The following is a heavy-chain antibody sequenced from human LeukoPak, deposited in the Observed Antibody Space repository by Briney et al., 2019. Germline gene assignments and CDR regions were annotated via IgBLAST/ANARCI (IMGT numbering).Heavy chain of an antibody. CDR1: GGSFSGYY. D-gene: IGHD5-18*01. J-gene: IGHJ4*02. Sequence: SETLSLTCAVYGGSFSGYYWSWIRQPPGKGLEWIVVINHSGSTNYNPSLKSRVTISVDTSKNQFSLKLSSVTAADTAVYYCATRGYSYGYDYWGQGTLVTVSS. CDR3: ATRGYSYGYDY. CDR2: INHSGST. V-gene: IGHV4-34*01.